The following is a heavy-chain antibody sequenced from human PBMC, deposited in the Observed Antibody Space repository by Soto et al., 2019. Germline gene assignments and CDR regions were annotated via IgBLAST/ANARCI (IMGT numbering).Heavy chain of an antibody. CDR1: GGSISSGGYY. J-gene: IGHJ6*02. Sequence: QVQLQESGPGLVKPSQTLSLTCTVSGGSISSGGYYWSWIRQHPGKGLEWIGYIYYSGSTYYNPSLKSRVTITGDTSKNQFSLKLSSVTAADTAVYYCARSRWFGELFGGMDVWGQGTTVTVSS. CDR3: ARSRWFGELFGGMDV. D-gene: IGHD3-10*01. CDR2: IYYSGST. V-gene: IGHV4-31*03.